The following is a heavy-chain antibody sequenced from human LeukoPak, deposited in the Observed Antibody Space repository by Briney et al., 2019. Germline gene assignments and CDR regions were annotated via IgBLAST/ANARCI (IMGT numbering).Heavy chain of an antibody. CDR2: IKQDGSEK. J-gene: IGHJ4*02. V-gene: IGHV3-7*04. CDR3: ARSEGHYDSSGYY. Sequence: PGGSLRLSCAASGFTFSSYWMSWVRQAPGKGLEWVANIKQDGSEKYYVDSVKGRFTISRDNAKNTLYLQMNNLRAEDTAVYYCARSEGHYDSSGYYWGQGTLVTVSS. CDR1: GFTFSSYW. D-gene: IGHD3-22*01.